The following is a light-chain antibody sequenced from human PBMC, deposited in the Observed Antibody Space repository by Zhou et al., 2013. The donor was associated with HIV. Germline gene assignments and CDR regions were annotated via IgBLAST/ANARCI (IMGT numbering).Light chain of an antibody. CDR1: QSVSNNF. Sequence: EVVMTQSPATLSVSPGERATLSCRASQSVSNNFLAWYQQKPGQAPRLLTYGASSRVTGIPDRFSGSGSGTDFTLTITRLEPEDFALYYCQQYGGAFTFGGGTKVEIK. CDR2: GAS. J-gene: IGKJ4*01. CDR3: QQYGGAFT. V-gene: IGKV3-20*01.